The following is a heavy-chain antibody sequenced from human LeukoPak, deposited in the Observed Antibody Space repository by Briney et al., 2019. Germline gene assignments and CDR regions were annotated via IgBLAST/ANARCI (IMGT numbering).Heavy chain of an antibody. CDR3: AREGIVATGAFDY. J-gene: IGHJ4*02. D-gene: IGHD5-12*01. CDR2: IYSGGST. CDR1: GFTVSSNY. V-gene: IGHV3-53*01. Sequence: GGSLRLSCAASGFTVSSNYMSWVRQAPGKGLEWVSVIYSGGSTYYADSVKGRFTISRDNSKNTLYLQMNSLRAEDTAVYYCAREGIVATGAFDYWGQGTLVTVSS.